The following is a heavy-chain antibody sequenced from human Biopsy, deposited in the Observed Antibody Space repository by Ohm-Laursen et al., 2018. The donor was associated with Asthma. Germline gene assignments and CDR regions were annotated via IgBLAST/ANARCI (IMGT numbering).Heavy chain of an antibody. Sequence: GTLSLTCAYRGSFRGYVWTWIRQPPGKGLEWIGEIPQGGATTFNPSLKRRVTISIDPSKRQFSLRLTSMTAADTAVYYCASGRQWSGLDVWGQGTTVTVS. D-gene: IGHD2-8*01. J-gene: IGHJ6*02. V-gene: IGHV4-34*01. CDR2: IPQGGAT. CDR1: RGSFRGYV. CDR3: ASGRQWSGLDV.